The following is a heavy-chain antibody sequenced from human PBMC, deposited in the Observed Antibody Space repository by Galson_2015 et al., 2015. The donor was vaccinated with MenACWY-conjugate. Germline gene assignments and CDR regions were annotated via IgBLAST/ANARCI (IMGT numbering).Heavy chain of an antibody. J-gene: IGHJ6*03. D-gene: IGHD2-2*01. CDR1: GGSISGRSYY. CDR2: IYYSGST. V-gene: IGHV4-39*01. CDR3: ALNDCSSTSCYESGAYYYYYMDV. Sequence: ETLSLTCTVSGGSISGRSYYWGWIRQPPGKGLEWIGSIYYSGSTYYNPSLKSRVTISVDTSKNQFSLKLSSVTAADTAVYYCALNDCSSTSCYESGAYYYYYMDVWGKGTTVTVSS.